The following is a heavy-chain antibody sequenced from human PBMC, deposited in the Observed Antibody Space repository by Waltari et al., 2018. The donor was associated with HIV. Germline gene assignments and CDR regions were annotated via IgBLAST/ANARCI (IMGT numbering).Heavy chain of an antibody. CDR2: TYYSGRT. Sequence: QVQLQESGPGLVKPSETLSLTCTVSGDAVSSGSFYWSGMRQPPGKGLEWLGNTYYSGRTSYNPSLKSRVTISIHASKNQFSLKLRSVTAADTAVYYCARVIAAAGLRFDSWGQGTLVTVSS. J-gene: IGHJ4*02. CDR1: GDAVSSGSFY. CDR3: ARVIAAAGLRFDS. D-gene: IGHD6-13*01. V-gene: IGHV4-61*01.